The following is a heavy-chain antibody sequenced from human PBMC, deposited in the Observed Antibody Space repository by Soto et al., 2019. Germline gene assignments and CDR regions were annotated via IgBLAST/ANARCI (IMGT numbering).Heavy chain of an antibody. CDR1: GGSVSSGSYY. CDR2: IYYSGST. CDR3: ARVITMVRGVPIFNWFDP. Sequence: SETLSLTCTVSGGSVSSGSYYWSWIRQPPGKGLEWIGYIYYSGSTNYNPSLKSRVTISVDTSKNQFSLKLSSVTAADTAVYYCARVITMVRGVPIFNWFDPWGQGTLVTVS. J-gene: IGHJ5*02. V-gene: IGHV4-61*01. D-gene: IGHD3-10*01.